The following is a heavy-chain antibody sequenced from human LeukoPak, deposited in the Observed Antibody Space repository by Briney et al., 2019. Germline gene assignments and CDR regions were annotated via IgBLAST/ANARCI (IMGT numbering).Heavy chain of an antibody. J-gene: IGHJ4*02. CDR1: GGTFSSYA. Sequence: ASVKVSCKASGGTFSSYAISWVRQAPGQGLEWMGRIIPILGIANYAQKFQGRVTITADKSTSTAYMELSSLRSEDTAVYYCAREAYGSGSYGDYWGQGTLVTVSS. CDR3: AREAYGSGSYGDY. D-gene: IGHD3-10*01. CDR2: IIPILGIA. V-gene: IGHV1-69*04.